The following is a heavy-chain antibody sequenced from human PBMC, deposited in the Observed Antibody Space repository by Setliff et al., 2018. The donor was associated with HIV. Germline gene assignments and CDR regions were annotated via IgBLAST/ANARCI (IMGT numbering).Heavy chain of an antibody. CDR2: VKQDGTET. J-gene: IGHJ4*02. CDR1: GFRFRSYW. V-gene: IGHV3-7*03. CDR3: VRDPIEGSPDYFDY. D-gene: IGHD1-26*01. Sequence: PGGSLRLSCAASGFRFRSYWMSWVRQAPGKGLESVANVKQDGTETLYVDSVKGRFTISRDNANNLVYLQMNSLRPEDTATYYCVRDPIEGSPDYFDYWGQGALVTVSS.